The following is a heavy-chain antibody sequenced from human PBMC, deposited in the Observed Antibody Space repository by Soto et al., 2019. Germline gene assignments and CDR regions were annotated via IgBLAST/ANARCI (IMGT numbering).Heavy chain of an antibody. D-gene: IGHD3-3*01. CDR3: TTGGKRFLEWFSYYYGMDV. CDR1: GFTFSNAW. J-gene: IGHJ6*02. CDR2: IKSKTDGGTT. V-gene: IGHV3-15*01. Sequence: EVQLVESGGGLVKPGGSLRLSCAASGFTFSNAWMSWVRQAPGKGLEWVGRIKSKTDGGTTDYAAPVKGRFTISRDDSKNTLYLQMNSLKTEDTAVYYCTTGGKRFLEWFSYYYGMDVWGQGTTVTVSS.